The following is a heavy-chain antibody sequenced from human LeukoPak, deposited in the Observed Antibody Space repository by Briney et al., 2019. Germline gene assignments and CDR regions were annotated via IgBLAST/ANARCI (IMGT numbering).Heavy chain of an antibody. J-gene: IGHJ4*02. CDR1: GGSISSYY. V-gene: IGHV4-59*08. D-gene: IGHD3-10*01. CDR2: IYYSGST. CDR3: ARHVGNSGSGSYLTDFDY. Sequence: PSETMSLTCTVSGGSISSYYWSWIRQPPGKGLGWIGHIYYSGSTHYNPSLKSRVTISVDTSKNQFSLKLSSVTAADTAVYYCARHVGNSGSGSYLTDFDYWGQGTLVTVSS.